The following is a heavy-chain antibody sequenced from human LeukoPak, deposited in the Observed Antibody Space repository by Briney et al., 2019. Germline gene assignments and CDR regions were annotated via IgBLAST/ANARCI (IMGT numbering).Heavy chain of an antibody. J-gene: IGHJ4*02. Sequence: AGGSLRLSCSVSGHTFSSSDMHWGRQAPGKALEYVSAITFHGRDTYYADYVNGRFTISRDTSKDTLYLQMSNLRPEDSSIYYCVKVGISTYDHWGQGTLVTVSS. V-gene: IGHV3-64D*06. CDR1: GHTFSSSD. D-gene: IGHD2/OR15-2a*01. CDR2: ITFHGRDT. CDR3: VKVGISTYDH.